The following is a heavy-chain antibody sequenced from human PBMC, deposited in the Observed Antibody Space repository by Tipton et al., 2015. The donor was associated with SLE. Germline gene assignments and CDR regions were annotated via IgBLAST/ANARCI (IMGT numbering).Heavy chain of an antibody. CDR2: VYYTGTT. Sequence: LSCSLSTGSMKSFFWTWIRQSPEKGLEWIGSVYYTGTTFYNPSLESRVTVSLDTSRNRFSLRLRSVTAADTAMYFCARHLGAHNWNYWGQGTLVTVSS. CDR3: ARHLGAHNWNY. V-gene: IGHV4-59*05. J-gene: IGHJ4*02. CDR1: TGSMKSFF. D-gene: IGHD1-20*01.